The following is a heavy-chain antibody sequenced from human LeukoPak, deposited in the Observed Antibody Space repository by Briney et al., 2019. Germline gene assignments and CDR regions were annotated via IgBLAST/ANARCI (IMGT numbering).Heavy chain of an antibody. CDR1: GFTFSNAW. Sequence: GGSLRLSCAASGFTFSNAWMNWVRQAPGKGLEWVGRIKSRSDGGTTDYVAPVKGRFTISRDDSKHTLYLQVNSLKTEDTAVYYCTTGNWGSFSYWGQGTWSPSPQ. V-gene: IGHV3-15*01. CDR2: IKSRSDGGTT. J-gene: IGHJ4*02. CDR3: TTGNWGSFSY. D-gene: IGHD7-27*01.